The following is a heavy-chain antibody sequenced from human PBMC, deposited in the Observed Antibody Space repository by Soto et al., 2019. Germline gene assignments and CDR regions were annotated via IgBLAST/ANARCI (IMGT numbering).Heavy chain of an antibody. D-gene: IGHD3-10*02. J-gene: IGHJ3*01. Sequence: QVHLEQWGAGLLKPSETLSLTCAIYNSSLGAFHWTWIRQPPGKGLEWIGELIHGGSTNYNPSLTSRVALSLDPSKSQFSLHVMSVTAADTAVYYCARSPLSYDYVRQTWREVGDSFDVWGRGTSVTVSS. V-gene: IGHV4-34*02. CDR1: NSSLGAFH. CDR2: LIHGGST. CDR3: ARSPLSYDYVRQTWREVGDSFDV.